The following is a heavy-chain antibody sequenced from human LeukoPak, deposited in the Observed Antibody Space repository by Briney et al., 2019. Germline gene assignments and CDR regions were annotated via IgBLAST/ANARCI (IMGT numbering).Heavy chain of an antibody. Sequence: GGSLRLSCAASGFTFSSYGMHWVRQAPGKGLEGVAVIWYDGSNKYYADSGKGRFTISRDNSKNTLYLQMNSLRAEDTAVYYCARDLDSGSYSGYYYYGMDVWGQGTTVTVSS. CDR2: IWYDGSNK. CDR3: ARDLDSGSYSGYYYYGMDV. J-gene: IGHJ6*02. V-gene: IGHV3-33*01. CDR1: GFTFSSYG. D-gene: IGHD1-26*01.